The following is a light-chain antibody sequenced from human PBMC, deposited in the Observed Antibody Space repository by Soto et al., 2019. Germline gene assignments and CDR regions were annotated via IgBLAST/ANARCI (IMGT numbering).Light chain of an antibody. J-gene: IGLJ1*01. CDR3: CSYAGSYTWV. V-gene: IGLV2-11*01. Sequence: QSALTQPRSVSGSPGQSVTISCTGTSSDVGGYNYVSWYQQHPGKAPKLMIYDVSKRPSGVPDRFSGPKSGNTASLTISGLQAEDEADYYCCSYAGSYTWVFGTGTELTVL. CDR2: DVS. CDR1: SSDVGGYNY.